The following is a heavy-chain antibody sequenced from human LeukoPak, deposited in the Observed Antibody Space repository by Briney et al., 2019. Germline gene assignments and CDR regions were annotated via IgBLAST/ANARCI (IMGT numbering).Heavy chain of an antibody. CDR2: ITDSGGST. Sequence: GGSLRLSCAASGFTFSSYAMSWVRQTLGKGLECVSFITDSGGSTYYTDSVKGRFTNSRDNSKNTLYLQMNSLRAEDTAVYYCTTDHEVMVRGVIITGMDVWGKGTTVTVSS. CDR1: GFTFSSYA. J-gene: IGHJ6*04. V-gene: IGHV3-23*01. D-gene: IGHD3-10*01. CDR3: TTDHEVMVRGVIITGMDV.